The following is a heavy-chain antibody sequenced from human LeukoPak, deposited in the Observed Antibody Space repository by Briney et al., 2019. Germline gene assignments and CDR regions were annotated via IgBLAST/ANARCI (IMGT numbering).Heavy chain of an antibody. J-gene: IGHJ4*02. D-gene: IGHD5-18*01. Sequence: ETLSLTCTVSGGSISSSSYYWGWIRQPPGKGLEWVSAISGSGGSTYYADSVKGRFTISRDNSKNTLYLQMNSLRAEDTAVYYCAKGSWIQLLWGQGTLVTVSS. V-gene: IGHV3-23*01. CDR1: GGSISSSSYY. CDR2: ISGSGGST. CDR3: AKGSWIQLL.